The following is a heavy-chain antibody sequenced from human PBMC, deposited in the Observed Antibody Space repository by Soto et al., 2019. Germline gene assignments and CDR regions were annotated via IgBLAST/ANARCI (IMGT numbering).Heavy chain of an antibody. CDR3: AREGSYSAYNFAHGIQLWSFDF. CDR1: GGSINTFY. Sequence: SETLSLTCTVSGGSINTFYWSWVRQPAGKGLEWIGRIFSSGSTSFNPSLESRVAMSVDTSKNHFSLNLSSVTAADMAVYYCAREGSYSAYNFAHGIQLWSFDFWGQGALVSV. J-gene: IGHJ4*02. CDR2: IFSSGST. V-gene: IGHV4-4*07. D-gene: IGHD5-12*01.